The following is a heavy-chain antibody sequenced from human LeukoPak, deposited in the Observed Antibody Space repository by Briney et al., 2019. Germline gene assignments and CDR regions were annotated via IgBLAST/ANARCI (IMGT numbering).Heavy chain of an antibody. CDR1: GFTFSAYS. CDR3: VGSKAPFFYFDY. V-gene: IGHV3-48*01. CDR2: ISSTGSTI. Sequence: PGGSLRLSCAASGFTFSAYSLRRVRQAPGKGLEWLSYISSTGSTIYYAGSVKGRFTISRDNAKNSLYLQMNSLRAEDTAVYYCVGSKAPFFYFDYWGQGILVTVSS. J-gene: IGHJ4*02. D-gene: IGHD2/OR15-2a*01.